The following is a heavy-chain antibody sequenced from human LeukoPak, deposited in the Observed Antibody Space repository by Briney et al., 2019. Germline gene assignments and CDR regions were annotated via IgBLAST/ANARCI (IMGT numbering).Heavy chain of an antibody. CDR2: TYYRSTWST. CDR3: ARDGAGFDS. Sequence: SQTLSLTCNISGDSVSSHTAAWNWIRHSPSRGLEWLVRTYYRSTWSTDSAVSVETRITITPDTSRNHCTLQLSSLTPQQTAIYCGARDGAGFDSWGQGTLVTVSS. V-gene: IGHV6-1*01. D-gene: IGHD3-10*01. CDR1: GDSVSSHTAA. J-gene: IGHJ5*01.